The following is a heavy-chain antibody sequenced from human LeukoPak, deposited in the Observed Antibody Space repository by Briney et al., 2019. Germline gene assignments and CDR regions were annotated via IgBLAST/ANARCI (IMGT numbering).Heavy chain of an antibody. Sequence: PGGSLRLSCAASGFTFSTYWMHWVRQAPGKGLVWVSRINSDGSSTRYADSVKGRFTISRDSSKNTLYLQMNSLRAEDTAVYYCTGYTHKGVWGQGTTVTVSS. CDR3: TGYTHKGV. CDR2: INSDGSST. CDR1: GFTFSTYW. J-gene: IGHJ6*02. D-gene: IGHD5-18*01. V-gene: IGHV3-74*01.